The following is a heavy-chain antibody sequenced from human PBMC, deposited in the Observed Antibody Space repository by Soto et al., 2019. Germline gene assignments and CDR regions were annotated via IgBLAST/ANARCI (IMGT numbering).Heavy chain of an antibody. CDR3: ARDARDDYNLYFDY. CDR2: ISDDGSNK. Sequence: QVQLVESGGGVVQPGRSLRLSCAASGFTFTSYAMHWVRQAPGKGLEWVAVISDDGSNKYYADSVKGRFTISRDNSKNTLYLQMNSLRAEDRAVYYCARDARDDYNLYFDYWGQGTLVTVSS. V-gene: IGHV3-30-3*01. CDR1: GFTFTSYA. D-gene: IGHD4-4*01. J-gene: IGHJ4*02.